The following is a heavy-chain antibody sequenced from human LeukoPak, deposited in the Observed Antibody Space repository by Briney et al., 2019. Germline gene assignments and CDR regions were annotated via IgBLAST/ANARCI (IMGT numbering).Heavy chain of an antibody. CDR2: IKSTNDGGTI. CDR1: GFTFNYAW. V-gene: IGHV3-15*01. J-gene: IGHJ4*02. Sequence: GGSLRLSCAVSGFTFNYAWMSWVRQAPGKGLEWVGRIKSTNDGGTIDYAAPVKDRFTISRDDSETTLYLQMNGLKTEDTAVYFCAADSPVSMAHSFDYWGQGILVTVSS. CDR3: AADSPVSMAHSFDY. D-gene: IGHD2-21*01.